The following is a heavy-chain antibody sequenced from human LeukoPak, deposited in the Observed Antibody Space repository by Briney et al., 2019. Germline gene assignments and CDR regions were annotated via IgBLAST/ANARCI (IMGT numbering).Heavy chain of an antibody. CDR3: ARGVGSGWYFDL. D-gene: IGHD3-10*01. V-gene: IGHV1-2*02. CDR1: GYTFTGYY. J-gene: IGHJ2*01. Sequence: ASVKVSCKASGYTFTGYYMHWVRQAPGQGLEWMGWINPNNGGTNYANNFQGRVTMTRDTSISTTYMELSGLTSDDTAVYYCARGVGSGWYFDLWGRGTLVTVSS. CDR2: INPNNGGT.